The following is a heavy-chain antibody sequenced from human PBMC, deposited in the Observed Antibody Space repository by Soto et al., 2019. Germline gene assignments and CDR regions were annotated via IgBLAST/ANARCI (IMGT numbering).Heavy chain of an antibody. Sequence: EVQLLESGGGLVRPGGSLRLSCAASGFTFSNYAMSWVRQAPGKGLEWVSSISGSGGITYIADSVKGRFTISRDNSKNTLYLQMNSLRAEDTAVYYCAEGYYDFWSGYINWGQGTLVTVSS. CDR1: GFTFSNYA. V-gene: IGHV3-23*01. J-gene: IGHJ4*02. CDR2: ISGSGGIT. CDR3: AEGYYDFWSGYIN. D-gene: IGHD3-3*01.